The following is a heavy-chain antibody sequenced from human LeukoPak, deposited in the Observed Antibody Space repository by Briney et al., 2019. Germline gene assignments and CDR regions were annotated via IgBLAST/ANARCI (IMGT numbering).Heavy chain of an antibody. D-gene: IGHD3-10*01. CDR2: ISTSSSYI. CDR3: AIRSVRGAYIDY. CDR1: GFTLSTYS. V-gene: IGHV3-21*01. Sequence: GGSLRLSCAASGFTLSTYSMTWVRQGPGEGLEWVSSISTSSSYIYYADSVKGRFTISRDNAKKSLFLQMNSLRAEDTAVYYCAIRSVRGAYIDYWGQGTLVTVSS. J-gene: IGHJ4*02.